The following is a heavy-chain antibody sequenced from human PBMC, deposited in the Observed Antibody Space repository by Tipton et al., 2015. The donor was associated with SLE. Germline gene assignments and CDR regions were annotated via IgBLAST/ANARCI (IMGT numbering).Heavy chain of an antibody. CDR2: IYPGESDT. D-gene: IGHD6-19*01. CDR3: AKPTGLVAGTGAFDI. CDR1: GYSFTTSW. Sequence: QSGPEVKKPGESLKISCKGSGYSFTTSWMAWVRQMPGKGLEWMGIIYPGESDTTYSPSFQGHVTISADNSITTAYLQWSSLKASDTAIYYCAKPTGLVAGTGAFDIWGQGTKVTVSS. J-gene: IGHJ3*02. V-gene: IGHV5-51*03.